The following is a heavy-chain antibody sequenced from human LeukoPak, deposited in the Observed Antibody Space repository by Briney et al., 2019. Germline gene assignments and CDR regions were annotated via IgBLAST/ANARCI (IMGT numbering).Heavy chain of an antibody. CDR1: GFAFSSLA. Sequence: GGSLRLSCAVSGFAFSSLAMHWVRQAPVKGLEWVAFISYDGNNQYYADSVMGRFTISRDNSKNTLYLQMNNLRAEDTAIYYCARVGSRYCSGANCYDGFWGQGTLVSVSS. D-gene: IGHD2-15*01. CDR3: ARVGSRYCSGANCYDGF. CDR2: ISYDGNNQ. V-gene: IGHV3-30-3*01. J-gene: IGHJ4*02.